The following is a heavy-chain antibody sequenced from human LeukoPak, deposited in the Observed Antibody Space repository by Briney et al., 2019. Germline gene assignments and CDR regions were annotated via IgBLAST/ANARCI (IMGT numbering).Heavy chain of an antibody. CDR3: ARDFNYYDSSGYYYRYFQH. CDR2: ISAYNGNT. V-gene: IGHV1-18*01. D-gene: IGHD3-22*01. Sequence: GAAVKVSCKASGYTFTSYGISWVRQAPGQGLEWMGWISAYNGNTNYAQKLQGRVTMTTDTSTSTAYMELRSLRSDDTAVYYCARDFNYYDSSGYYYRYFQHWGQGTLVTVSS. J-gene: IGHJ1*01. CDR1: GYTFTSYG.